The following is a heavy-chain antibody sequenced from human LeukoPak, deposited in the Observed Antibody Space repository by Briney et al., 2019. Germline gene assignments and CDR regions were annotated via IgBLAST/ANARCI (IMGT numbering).Heavy chain of an antibody. V-gene: IGHV3-30*03. CDR2: ISYDGSNK. D-gene: IGHD2-2*01. CDR1: GFTFSSYW. J-gene: IGHJ5*02. Sequence: GGSLRLSCAASGFTFSSYWMSWVRQAPGKGLEWVAVISYDGSNKYYADSVKGRFTISRDNSKNTLYLQMNSLRAEDTAVYYCARVRAHSRYCSSTSCYGWFDPWGQGTLVTVSS. CDR3: ARVRAHSRYCSSTSCYGWFDP.